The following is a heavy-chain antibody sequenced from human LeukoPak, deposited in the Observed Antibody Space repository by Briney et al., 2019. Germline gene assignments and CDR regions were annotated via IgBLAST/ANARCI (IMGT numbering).Heavy chain of an antibody. V-gene: IGHV3-23*01. D-gene: IGHD4-23*01. CDR2: ISGSGGST. Sequence: GGSLRLSCATSGFTFSDYAMSWVPQGPGKGLEWVSAISGSGGSTYYADSVKGRFTISRDNSKNTLYLQMNSPRAEDTAVYYCAKTPYGANSYFDYWGQGTLVTVSS. CDR3: AKTPYGANSYFDY. CDR1: GFTFSDYA. J-gene: IGHJ4*02.